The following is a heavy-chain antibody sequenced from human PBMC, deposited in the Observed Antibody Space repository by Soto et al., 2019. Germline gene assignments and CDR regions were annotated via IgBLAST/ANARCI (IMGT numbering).Heavy chain of an antibody. V-gene: IGHV3-23*04. CDR3: ATISPGSNLDS. CDR2: ICANGGCP. J-gene: IGHJ4*02. Sequence: EVQLVQSGGGLVQPGGSLRLSCAASGFTFSDYCMSWVRQAPGKGLEWVSAICANGGCPFYADSVRGRFTISKDNPKTTLYLQMNSLRADDTAIYYCATISPGSNLDSWGQGTQVTVSS. D-gene: IGHD6-13*01. CDR1: GFTFSDYC.